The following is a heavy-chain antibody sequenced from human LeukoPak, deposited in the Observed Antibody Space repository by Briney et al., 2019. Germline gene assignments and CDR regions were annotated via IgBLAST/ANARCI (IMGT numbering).Heavy chain of an antibody. CDR2: INHSGST. CDR3: ARVGGEYCSSTSCPTEHYFDY. J-gene: IGHJ4*02. V-gene: IGHV4-34*01. CDR1: GESFSGYY. D-gene: IGHD2-2*01. Sequence: PSETLSLTCAVYGESFSGYYWSWIRQPPGQGLEWIGEINHSGSTNYNPSLESRVTISVDTSKNQFSLKLSSVTAADTAVYYCARVGGEYCSSTSCPTEHYFDYWGQGTLVTVSS.